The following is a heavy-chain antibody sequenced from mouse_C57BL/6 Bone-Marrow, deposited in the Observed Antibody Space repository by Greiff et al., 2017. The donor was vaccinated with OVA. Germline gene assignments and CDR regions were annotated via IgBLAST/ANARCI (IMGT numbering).Heavy chain of an antibody. CDR1: GFTFSDYG. Sequence: EVHLVESGGGLVKPGGSLKLSCAASGFTFSDYGMHWVRQAPEKGLEWVAYISSGSSTIYYADTVKGRFTISRDNAKNTLFLQMTSLRSEDTAMYYCARPHYYGSSYVWFAYWGQGTLVTVSA. CDR3: ARPHYYGSSYVWFAY. J-gene: IGHJ3*01. D-gene: IGHD1-1*01. CDR2: ISSGSSTI. V-gene: IGHV5-17*01.